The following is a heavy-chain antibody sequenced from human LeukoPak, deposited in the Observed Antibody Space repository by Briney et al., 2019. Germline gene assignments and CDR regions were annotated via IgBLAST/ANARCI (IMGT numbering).Heavy chain of an antibody. V-gene: IGHV3-53*01. CDR3: ARDKGSSWSDAFDI. D-gene: IGHD6-13*01. Sequence: GGSLRLSCAASGFTVSSNYMTWVRQAPGKGLEWVSVISIPGSITYAAYAKGRFTTSRDNSKNTLYLQMNSLRADDTAVYYCARDKGSSWSDAFDIWGQGTMVTVPS. CDR2: ISIPGSI. J-gene: IGHJ3*02. CDR1: GFTVSSNY.